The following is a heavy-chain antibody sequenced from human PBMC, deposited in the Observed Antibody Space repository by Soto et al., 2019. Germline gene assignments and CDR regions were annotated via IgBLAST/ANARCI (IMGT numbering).Heavy chain of an antibody. V-gene: IGHV3-23*01. Sequence: EVQLLESGGGLVQPGGSLRLSCAGSGFTFINYAMNWVRQAPGKGLEWVSSIRGGGDDTFFADSVRGRFTISRDNSKNTVTLQMNSLGVDDTAVYYCARKILGSTSRPNYWYFDLWGRGTLVTVSS. CDR2: IRGGGDDT. J-gene: IGHJ2*01. D-gene: IGHD2-2*01. CDR3: ARKILGSTSRPNYWYFDL. CDR1: GFTFINYA.